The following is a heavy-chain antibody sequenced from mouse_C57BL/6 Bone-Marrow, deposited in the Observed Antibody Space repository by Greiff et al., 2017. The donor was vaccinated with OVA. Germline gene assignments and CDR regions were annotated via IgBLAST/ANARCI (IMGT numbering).Heavy chain of an antibody. V-gene: IGHV5-12*01. J-gene: IGHJ4*01. CDR2: ISNGGGST. Sequence: EVNVVESGGGLVQPGGSLKLSCAASGFTFSDFYMYWIRQTPEKRLEWVAYISNGGGSTYYPDTVKGRFTISRDNAKNTLYLQMSRLKSEDTAMYYCARLDDMDYWGQGTSVTVSS. CDR3: ARLDDMDY. CDR1: GFTFSDFY.